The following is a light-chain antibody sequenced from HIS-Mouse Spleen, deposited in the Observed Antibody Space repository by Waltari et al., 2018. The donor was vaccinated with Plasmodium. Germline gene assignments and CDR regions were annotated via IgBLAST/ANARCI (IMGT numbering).Light chain of an antibody. J-gene: IGKJ2*01. CDR2: AAS. Sequence: AIWMTQSPSLLSASTGDRVTISCRMIQGISRYLAWYQQKPGKAPELLIYAASTLQSGVQSRFSGSGSVTDFTLTISCLQSEDFATYYCQQYYSFPYTFGQGTKLEIK. CDR1: QGISRY. V-gene: IGKV1D-8*02. CDR3: QQYYSFPYT.